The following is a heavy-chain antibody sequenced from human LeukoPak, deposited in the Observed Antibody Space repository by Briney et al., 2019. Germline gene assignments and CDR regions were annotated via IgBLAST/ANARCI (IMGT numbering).Heavy chain of an antibody. CDR2: IYRSSNGETT. CDR1: GITFSNAW. D-gene: IGHD6-19*01. J-gene: IGHJ4*02. V-gene: IGHV3-15*01. CDR3: TTYSSGSCPF. Sequence: GGSLRLSCAASGITFSNAWMTWVRQAPGKGLEWVGRIYRSSNGETTDYGAPVKGRFTMSRDDSKNTLYLQMNGLKTEDTAVYYCTTYSSGSCPFWGQGTLVTVSS.